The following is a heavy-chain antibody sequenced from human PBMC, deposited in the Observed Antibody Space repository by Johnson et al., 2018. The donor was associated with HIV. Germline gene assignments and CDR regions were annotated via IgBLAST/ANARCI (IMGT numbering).Heavy chain of an antibody. V-gene: IGHV3-33*06. CDR1: GFTFSSYG. J-gene: IGHJ3*02. CDR3: AKDLTYYYGSGSFYDAFDI. Sequence: QVQLVESGGGVVQPGRSLRLSCAASGFTFSSYGMHWVRQAPGKGLEWVAVIWYDGTNRYYGDSVKGRFTISRANSKNTVYLQMNGLRAEDTAVYHCAKDLTYYYGSGSFYDAFDIWGQGTMVTVSS. CDR2: IWYDGTNR. D-gene: IGHD3-10*01.